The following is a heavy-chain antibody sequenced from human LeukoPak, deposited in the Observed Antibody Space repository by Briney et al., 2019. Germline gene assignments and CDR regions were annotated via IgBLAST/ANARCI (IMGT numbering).Heavy chain of an antibody. J-gene: IGHJ4*02. D-gene: IGHD6-13*01. CDR3: ARVVFGRQQLKDY. CDR1: GGSFSGYY. Sequence: KPSETLSLTCAVYGGSFSGYYWSWIRQPPGKGLEWIGEINHSGSTNYNPSLKSRVTISVDTSENQFSLKLSSVTAADTAVYYCARVVFGRQQLKDYWGQGTLVTVSS. V-gene: IGHV4-34*01. CDR2: INHSGST.